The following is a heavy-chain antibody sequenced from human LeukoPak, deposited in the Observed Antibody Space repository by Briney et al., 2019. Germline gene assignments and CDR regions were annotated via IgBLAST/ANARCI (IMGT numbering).Heavy chain of an antibody. CDR2: ISGYNGKT. CDR3: ARAYHYDSSGYYIPTEFDS. J-gene: IGHJ4*02. V-gene: IGHV1-18*01. Sequence: ASVTVSCKASGYTFNSHGVSWVRQAPGQGLEWMGWISGYNGKTNYAQKFQGRVTMPTDTSTSTAYMELTSLRPDDTAVYYCARAYHYDSSGYYIPTEFDSWGQGALVTVSS. D-gene: IGHD3-22*01. CDR1: GYTFNSHG.